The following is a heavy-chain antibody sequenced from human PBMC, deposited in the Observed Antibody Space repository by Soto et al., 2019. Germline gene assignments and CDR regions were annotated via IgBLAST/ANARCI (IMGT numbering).Heavy chain of an antibody. Sequence: GGSLRLSCAASGFTFSSYSMNWVRQAPGKGLEWVSSISSSSSYIYYADSVKGRFTISRDNAKNSLYLQMNSLRAEDTAVYYCARDRRGGGSFLYGMDVWGQGTTVTVSS. D-gene: IGHD2-15*01. CDR3: ARDRRGGGSFLYGMDV. CDR2: ISSSSSYI. V-gene: IGHV3-21*01. CDR1: GFTFSSYS. J-gene: IGHJ6*02.